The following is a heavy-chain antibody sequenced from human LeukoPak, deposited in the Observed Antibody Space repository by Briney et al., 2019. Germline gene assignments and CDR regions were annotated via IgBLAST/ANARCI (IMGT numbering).Heavy chain of an antibody. CDR1: GYTFTGYY. J-gene: IGHJ4*02. CDR3: ARDIVVVPAAMGVDY. D-gene: IGHD2-2*01. V-gene: IGHV1-2*06. Sequence: ASVKVFCKASGYTFTGYYMHWVRQAPGQGLEWMGRINPNSGGTNYAQKFQGRVTMTRDTSISTAYMELSRLRSDDTAVYYCARDIVVVPAAMGVDYWGQGTLVTVSS. CDR2: INPNSGGT.